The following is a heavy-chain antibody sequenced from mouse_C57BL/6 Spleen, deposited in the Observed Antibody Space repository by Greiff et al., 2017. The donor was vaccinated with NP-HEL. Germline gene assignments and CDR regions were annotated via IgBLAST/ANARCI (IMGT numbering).Heavy chain of an antibody. CDR3: VSAGTDYAMDY. J-gene: IGHJ4*01. Sequence: EVKLVESGGGLVQPKGSLKLSCAASGFSFNTYAMNWVRQAPGKGLEWVARIRSKSNNYATYYADSVKDRFTISRDDSESILYLQMNNLKTEDTAMYYCVSAGTDYAMDYWGQGTSVTVSS. D-gene: IGHD4-1*01. CDR1: GFSFNTYA. CDR2: IRSKSNNYAT. V-gene: IGHV10-1*01.